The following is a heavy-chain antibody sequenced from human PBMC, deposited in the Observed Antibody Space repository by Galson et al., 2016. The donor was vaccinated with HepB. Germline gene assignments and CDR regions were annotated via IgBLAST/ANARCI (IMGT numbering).Heavy chain of an antibody. J-gene: IGHJ5*02. V-gene: IGHV4-59*01. CDR3: ARHKVSATEGGFDA. CDR1: GGSLTTYY. Sequence: GGSLTTYYLNWIRQPPGKGLEWIGNVSDSGSTTYNPSLESRVTISIDTSKKQFSLKLTSVTAADTAVYYCARHKVSATEGGFDAWGQGTLVTVSS. CDR2: VSDSGST. D-gene: IGHD6-13*01.